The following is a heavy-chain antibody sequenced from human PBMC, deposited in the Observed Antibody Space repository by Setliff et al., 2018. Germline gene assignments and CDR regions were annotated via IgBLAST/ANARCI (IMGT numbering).Heavy chain of an antibody. CDR2: IYIGGSA. Sequence: SETLSLTCTVSGGSISSYYWSWIRQPAGKGLEWIGHIYIGGSANYNPSLKSRVTMSIDTSKNQFSRKLNSVTAADMAVYYCAREQWLDPPGYYYMDVWAKGTKVTVSS. V-gene: IGHV4-4*07. D-gene: IGHD6-19*01. J-gene: IGHJ6*03. CDR3: AREQWLDPPGYYYMDV. CDR1: GGSISSYY.